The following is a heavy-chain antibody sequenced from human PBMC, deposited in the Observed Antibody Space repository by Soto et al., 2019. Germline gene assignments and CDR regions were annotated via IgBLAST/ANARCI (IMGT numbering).Heavy chain of an antibody. J-gene: IGHJ5*02. D-gene: IGHD6-13*01. Sequence: GASVKVSCKASGYTFTGYYMHWVRQAPGQGLEWMGWINPNSGGTNYAQKFQGWFTMTRDTSISTAYMELSRLRSDDTAVYYCARESGIAAAGSLGFGPWGKGTLVTFSS. CDR1: GYTFTGYY. V-gene: IGHV1-2*04. CDR2: INPNSGGT. CDR3: ARESGIAAAGSLGFGP.